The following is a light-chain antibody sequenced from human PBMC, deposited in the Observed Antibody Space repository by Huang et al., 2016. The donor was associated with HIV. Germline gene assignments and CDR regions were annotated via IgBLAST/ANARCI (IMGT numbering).Light chain of an antibody. CDR2: SAS. J-gene: IGKJ3*01. Sequence: EIVMTQSPATLSVSPGERVTLSCRASQSVSNNLAWYLQKPGQAPRLLVYSASTRATGIPARFSGSGSGTDFTLTISSLQSEHFAVYYCQQYDTWPITFGPGTRVDSK. CDR1: QSVSNN. V-gene: IGKV3-15*01. CDR3: QQYDTWPIT.